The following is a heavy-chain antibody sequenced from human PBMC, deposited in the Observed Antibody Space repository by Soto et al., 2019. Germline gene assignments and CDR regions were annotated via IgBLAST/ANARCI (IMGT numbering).Heavy chain of an antibody. J-gene: IGHJ4*02. D-gene: IGHD6-13*01. CDR2: IYYSGST. V-gene: IGHV4-59*01. CDR3: ARAMYSSSWYYFDY. Sequence: PSETLSLTWTVSGGSISSYYWSWIRQPPGKGLEWIGYIYYSGSTNYNPSLKSRVTISVDTSKNQFSLKLSSVTAADTAVYYCARAMYSSSWYYFDYWGQGTLVTVSS. CDR1: GGSISSYY.